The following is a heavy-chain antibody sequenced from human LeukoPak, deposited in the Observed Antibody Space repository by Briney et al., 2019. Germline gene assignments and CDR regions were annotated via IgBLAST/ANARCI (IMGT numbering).Heavy chain of an antibody. J-gene: IGHJ4*02. V-gene: IGHV3-9*01. Sequence: PGGSLRLSCAASGFTFDDYAMPWVRQAPGKGLEWVSGISWNSGSIGYADSVKGRFTISRDNAKNSLYLQMNSLRAEDTALYYCAKSGSYHLYYFDYWGQGTVVTVSS. CDR2: ISWNSGSI. CDR1: GFTFDDYA. D-gene: IGHD1-26*01. CDR3: AKSGSYHLYYFDY.